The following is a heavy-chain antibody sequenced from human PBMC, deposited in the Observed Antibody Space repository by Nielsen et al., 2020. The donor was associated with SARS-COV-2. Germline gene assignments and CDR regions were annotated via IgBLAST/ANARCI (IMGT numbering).Heavy chain of an antibody. Sequence: SETLSLTCSISGGSMNFFYWSWIRQAPGKGLEWIAYNYNSAKTMYNSSLKSRVTMSVDTSKNQLSLRLTSVTAADTAVYYCVKWVELDFGYYYYGMDVWGQGTTVTVSS. CDR1: GGSMNFFY. V-gene: IGHV4-59*03. CDR3: VKWVELDFGYYYYGMDV. J-gene: IGHJ6*02. CDR2: NYNSAKT. D-gene: IGHD1-26*01.